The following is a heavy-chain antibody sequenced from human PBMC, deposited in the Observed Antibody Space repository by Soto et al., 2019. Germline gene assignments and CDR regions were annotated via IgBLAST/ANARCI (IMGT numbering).Heavy chain of an antibody. D-gene: IGHD2-2*02. V-gene: IGHV3-15*05. Sequence: GGSLRLSCAASGFTFSDAWMSWVRQAPGKGLEWVGLIKKKTDGGTTDYAAPVKGRFTISRDDSENSLYLQMNSLKSEDTAVYYCSRYILTPSVRYSAPWGQGTLVTVSS. J-gene: IGHJ5*02. CDR2: IKKKTDGGTT. CDR3: SRYILTPSVRYSAP. CDR1: GFTFSDAW.